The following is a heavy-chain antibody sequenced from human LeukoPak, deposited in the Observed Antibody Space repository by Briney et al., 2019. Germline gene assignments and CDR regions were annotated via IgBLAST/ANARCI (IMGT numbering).Heavy chain of an antibody. D-gene: IGHD2-21*02. V-gene: IGHV3-30*18. CDR1: GLTFSNYG. J-gene: IGHJ4*01. Sequence: GGSLRLSCAASGLTFSNYGMHWVRQAPGKGLEWVAVMSYDGSNKFYADSVKGRFTISRDNSKNTLYLQMNSLRAEDTAVYYCAKGDGGMVTASEYYFDYWGKGTLVTVSS. CDR2: MSYDGSNK. CDR3: AKGDGGMVTASEYYFDY.